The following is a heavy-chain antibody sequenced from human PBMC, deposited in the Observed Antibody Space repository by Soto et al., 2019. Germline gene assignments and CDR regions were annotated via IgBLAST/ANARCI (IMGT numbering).Heavy chain of an antibody. D-gene: IGHD1-26*01. CDR1: GGTFSSYS. J-gene: IGHJ4*02. CDR3: ARDGGRHSGGIDY. CDR2: IIPLFVTA. V-gene: IGHV1-69*01. Sequence: QVQLVQSGAEVKKPGSSVKVSCKASGGTFSSYSINWVRQAPGQGLEWMGEIIPLFVTANYAQKFQGRVTITADESTSTAYMELSILSSEDTAVYYCARDGGRHSGGIDYWGQGTLVTVSS.